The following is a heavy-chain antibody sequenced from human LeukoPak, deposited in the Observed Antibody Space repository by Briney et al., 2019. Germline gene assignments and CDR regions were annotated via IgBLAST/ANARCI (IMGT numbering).Heavy chain of an antibody. CDR2: INSRGVST. V-gene: IGHV1-46*01. J-gene: IGHJ4*02. CDR1: GGTFSSYA. D-gene: IGHD3-9*01. Sequence: ASVKVSCKASGGTFSSYAISWVRQAPGRGLEWMGIINSRGVSTHYAQTFRGRLTLTRDMSTSTVYMEQSSLRSEDTAVYYCAIASMPVYNLLTGKRYWDDWGQGTLLTVSS. CDR3: AIASMPVYNLLTGKRYWDD.